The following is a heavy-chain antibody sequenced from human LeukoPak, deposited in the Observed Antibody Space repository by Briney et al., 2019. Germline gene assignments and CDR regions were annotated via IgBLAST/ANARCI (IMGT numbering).Heavy chain of an antibody. CDR2: IIPILGIA. Sequence: SVKVSCKASGGTFSSYAISWVRQAPGQGLEWMGRIIPILGIANYAQKFQGRVTITADKSTSTAYMELSSLRSEDTAVYYCARGKDYYYYGMDVWGQGTTVTVSS. CDR3: ARGKDYYYYGMDV. V-gene: IGHV1-69*04. CDR1: GGTFSSYA. J-gene: IGHJ6*02.